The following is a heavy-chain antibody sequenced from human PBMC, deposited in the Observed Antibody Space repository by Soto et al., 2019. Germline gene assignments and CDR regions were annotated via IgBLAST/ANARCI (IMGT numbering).Heavy chain of an antibody. CDR3: AKDPVGALSYFDY. CDR2: ITSYSRTI. Sequence: GGSLRLSCEASGFAFISYSMTWVRQAPGKGLEWVSYITSYSRTIYYADSVKGRFTISRDNAKNSLYMQMNSLRAEDTAVYSCAKDPVGALSYFDYWGQGTLVTVSS. D-gene: IGHD1-26*01. V-gene: IGHV3-48*01. J-gene: IGHJ4*02. CDR1: GFAFISYS.